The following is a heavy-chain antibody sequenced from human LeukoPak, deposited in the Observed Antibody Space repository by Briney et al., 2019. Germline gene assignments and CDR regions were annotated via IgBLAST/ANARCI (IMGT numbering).Heavy chain of an antibody. D-gene: IGHD5-18*01. CDR3: AKDLVGQIQLYAFDI. V-gene: IGHV3-30-3*01. CDR2: ISYDGSNK. J-gene: IGHJ3*02. Sequence: GGSLRLSCAASGFTFSSYAMHWVRQAPGKGLEWVAVISYDGSNKYYADSVKGRFTISRDNAKNSLYLQMNSLRAEDTALYYCAKDLVGQIQLYAFDIWGQGTMVTVSS. CDR1: GFTFSSYA.